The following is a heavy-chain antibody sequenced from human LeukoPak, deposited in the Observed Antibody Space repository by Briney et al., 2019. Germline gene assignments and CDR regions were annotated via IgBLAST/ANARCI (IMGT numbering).Heavy chain of an antibody. J-gene: IGHJ4*02. CDR1: GFTFDDYG. CDR3: ARVPGPVGTLDY. CDR2: INWNGGST. V-gene: IGHV3-20*03. Sequence: WGSLTETFAASGFTFDDYGMSWVRQAPGKGLEWVSGINWNGGSTGYADSVKCRFTISRDNAKNSLYLQMNSLRAEDTALYYCARVPGPVGTLDYWGQGTLVTVSS. D-gene: IGHD1-26*01.